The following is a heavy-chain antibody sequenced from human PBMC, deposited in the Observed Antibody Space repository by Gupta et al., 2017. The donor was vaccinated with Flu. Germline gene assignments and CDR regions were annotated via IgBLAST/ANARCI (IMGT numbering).Heavy chain of an antibody. D-gene: IGHD6-19*01. Sequence: EVQLLESGGGLVQPGGSLRLSCAADGFTFSSDAMSWVRQAPGKGLEWVAAISGSGGSTYYADSVKGRFTISRDNSKNTLYLQMNSLRAEDTAVYYCVPWLVLGDAFDIWGQGTMVTVSS. CDR1: GFTFSSDA. J-gene: IGHJ3*02. V-gene: IGHV3-23*01. CDR3: VPWLVLGDAFDI. CDR2: ISGSGGST.